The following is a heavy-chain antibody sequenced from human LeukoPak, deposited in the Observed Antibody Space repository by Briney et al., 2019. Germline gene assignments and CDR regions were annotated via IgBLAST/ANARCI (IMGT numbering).Heavy chain of an antibody. CDR1: GFTLSSYT. Sequence: GGSLRLSCSASGFTLSSYTVHWVRQAPGKGLEFVSAITSTGGNTYYADSVTGRFTLSRDNSKNTLYFQMSSLRAEDTAVYYCVIVRGYFDSSGTDYWGQGTLVTVSS. V-gene: IGHV3-64D*06. CDR2: ITSTGGNT. CDR3: VIVRGYFDSSGTDY. J-gene: IGHJ4*02. D-gene: IGHD3-9*01.